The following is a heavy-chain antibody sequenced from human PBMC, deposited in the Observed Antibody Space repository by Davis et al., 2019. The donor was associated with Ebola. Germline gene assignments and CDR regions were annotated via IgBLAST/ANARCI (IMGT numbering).Heavy chain of an antibody. Sequence: AASVQVPCKASGGTFSSYAISRVRQAPRQGLEWMGGIIPIFGTANYAQKFQGRVTITADKSTSTAYMELSSLRSEDTAVYYCATRYWDPEIRYFDWLPRTQESYGMDVWGQGTTVTVSS. CDR3: ATRYWDPEIRYFDWLPRTQESYGMDV. CDR2: IIPIFGTA. CDR1: GGTFSSYA. V-gene: IGHV1-69*06. J-gene: IGHJ6*02. D-gene: IGHD3-9*01.